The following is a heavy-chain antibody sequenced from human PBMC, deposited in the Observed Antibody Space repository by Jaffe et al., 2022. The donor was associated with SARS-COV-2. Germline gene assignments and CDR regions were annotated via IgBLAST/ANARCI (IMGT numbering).Heavy chain of an antibody. CDR1: GYSFTSYW. V-gene: IGHV5-51*01. D-gene: IGHD3-9*01. Sequence: EVQLVQSGAEVKKPGESLKISCKGSGYSFTSYWIGWVRQMPGKGLEWMGIIYPGDSDTRYSPSFQGQVTISADKSISTAYLQWSSLKASDTAMYYCARSDAEYYDILTGYYRGSGMDVWGQGTTVTVSS. CDR2: IYPGDSDT. J-gene: IGHJ6*02. CDR3: ARSDAEYYDILTGYYRGSGMDV.